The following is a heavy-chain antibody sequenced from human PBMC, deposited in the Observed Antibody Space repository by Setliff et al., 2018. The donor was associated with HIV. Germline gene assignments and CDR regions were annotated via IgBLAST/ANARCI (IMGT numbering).Heavy chain of an antibody. V-gene: IGHV4-38-2*01. D-gene: IGHD1-1*01. CDR3: ATVDGTRYLDY. Sequence: SETLSLTCAVSGYSIRSGYYWGWIRQSPGKGLEWIGTMFRTGTSYYNPSLTSRVTISQDTSKNQFSLELTSMTAADTAVYYCATVDGTRYLDYWGQGKLVTVSS. J-gene: IGHJ4*02. CDR2: MFRTGTS. CDR1: GYSIRSGYY.